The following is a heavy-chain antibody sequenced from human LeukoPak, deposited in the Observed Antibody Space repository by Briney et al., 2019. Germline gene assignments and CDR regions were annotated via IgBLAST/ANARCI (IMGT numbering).Heavy chain of an antibody. CDR3: ARGSYYYMDV. CDR1: GGSISSYY. V-gene: IGHV4-59*01. CDR2: IYYSGST. J-gene: IGHJ6*03. Sequence: SETLSLTCTVSGGSISSYYWSWIRQPPGKGLEWIGHIYYSGSTNYNPSLKSRVTISVDTSKNQFSLKLSSVTAADTAVYYCARGSYYYMDVWGKGTTVTVSS.